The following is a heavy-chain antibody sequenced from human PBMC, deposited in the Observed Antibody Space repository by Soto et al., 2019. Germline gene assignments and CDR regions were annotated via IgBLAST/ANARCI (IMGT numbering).Heavy chain of an antibody. J-gene: IGHJ6*02. Sequence: SVKVSCKASGGTFSSYATSWVRQAPGQGLEWMGGIIPIFGTANYAQKFQGRVTITADKSTSTAYMELSSLRSEDTAVYYCARSYDFWSGYYFGYYYGMDVWGQGTPVTVSS. D-gene: IGHD3-3*01. V-gene: IGHV1-69*06. CDR1: GGTFSSYA. CDR2: IIPIFGTA. CDR3: ARSYDFWSGYYFGYYYGMDV.